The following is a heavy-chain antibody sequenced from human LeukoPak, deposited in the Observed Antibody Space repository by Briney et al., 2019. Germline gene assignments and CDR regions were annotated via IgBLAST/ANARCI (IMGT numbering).Heavy chain of an antibody. J-gene: IGHJ4*02. V-gene: IGHV1-69*01. CDR1: GGTFSSYA. CDR3: ARTPYGDGGWFDY. D-gene: IGHD4-17*01. Sequence: GSSVKVSCKASGGTFSSYAISWARQAPGQGLEWMGGIIPIFGTANYAQKFQGRVTITADESTSTAYMELSSLRSEDTAVYYCARTPYGDGGWFDYRGQGTLVTVSS. CDR2: IIPIFGTA.